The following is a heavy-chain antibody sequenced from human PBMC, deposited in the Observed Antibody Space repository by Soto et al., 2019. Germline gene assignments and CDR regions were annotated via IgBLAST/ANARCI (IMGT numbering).Heavy chain of an antibody. D-gene: IGHD3-10*01. J-gene: IGHJ4*02. V-gene: IGHV4-59*01. CDR3: AMYYGHGQDY. CDR2: IYYGGTS. Sequence: QVQLHQSGPGLVKPSETLYLTCSVSGASITNYYWTWIRQSPGKGLEWIGYIYYGGTSNYNSSLKGRVTVSVDMSTNQFSLTLNSVTAADTAVYSGAMYYGHGQDYWGQGTLVTVSS. CDR1: GASITNYY.